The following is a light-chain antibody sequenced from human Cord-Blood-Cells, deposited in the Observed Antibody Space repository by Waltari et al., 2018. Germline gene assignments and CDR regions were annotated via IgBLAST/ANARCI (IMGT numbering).Light chain of an antibody. J-gene: IGLJ3*02. CDR1: SPSGYY. CDR2: GKN. Sequence: SSELTQDPAVSVAVGQTVRITCHRDSPSGYYANRYQQKPGQAHVLVIYGKNNRPSGIPDRFSGSSSGNTASLTITGAQAEDEADYYCNSRDSSGNHLVFGGGTKLTVL. V-gene: IGLV3-19*01. CDR3: NSRDSSGNHLV.